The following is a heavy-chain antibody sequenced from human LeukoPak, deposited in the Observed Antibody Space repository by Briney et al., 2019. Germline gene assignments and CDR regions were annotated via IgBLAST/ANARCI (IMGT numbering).Heavy chain of an antibody. V-gene: IGHV3-23*01. CDR2: ISGSGGST. D-gene: IGHD2-2*01. CDR3: AREGGTVVVGRFDY. Sequence: SGGSLRLSCAASGFTFSSYAMSWVRQAPGKGLEWVSAISGSGGSTYYADSVKGRFTISRDNSKNTLYLQMNSLRPDDTALYYCAREGGTVVVGRFDYWGQGTLVTVSS. CDR1: GFTFSSYA. J-gene: IGHJ4*02.